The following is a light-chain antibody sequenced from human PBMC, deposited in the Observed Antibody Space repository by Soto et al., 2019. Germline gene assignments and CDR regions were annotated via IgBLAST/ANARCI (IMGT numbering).Light chain of an antibody. Sequence: DIQMTQSPSTLSASVGDRVTITCRASQSISYWLAWYQQKPGKAPKLLIYKASSLESGVPSRFSGSGSGTAITLTISSLQPDDFATYYCQQNNNYWTFGQGTKVEIK. J-gene: IGKJ1*01. CDR3: QQNNNYWT. V-gene: IGKV1-5*03. CDR2: KAS. CDR1: QSISYW.